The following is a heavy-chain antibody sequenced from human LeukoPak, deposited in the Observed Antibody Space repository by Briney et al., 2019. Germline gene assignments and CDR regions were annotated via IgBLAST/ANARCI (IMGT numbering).Heavy chain of an antibody. Sequence: SETLSLTCTVSDYSITSGYYWGWIRQPPGKGLEGIGSIYHSGSAYYNPSLKSRVTISVDTSKNQFSLTLSSVTAADTAVYYCARDYYDCGNFDYWGQGTLVTVSS. CDR2: IYHSGSA. CDR1: DYSITSGYY. D-gene: IGHD3-22*01. CDR3: ARDYYDCGNFDY. V-gene: IGHV4-38-2*02. J-gene: IGHJ4*02.